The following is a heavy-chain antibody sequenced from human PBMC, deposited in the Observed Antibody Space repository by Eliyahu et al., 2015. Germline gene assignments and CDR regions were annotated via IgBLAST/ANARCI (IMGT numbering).Heavy chain of an antibody. D-gene: IGHD4-17*01. V-gene: IGHV3-33*01. CDR2: IWYDGSNK. Sequence: QVQLVESGGGVVQPGRSLRLSCAASGFTXSSYGMHWVRQAPGKGLEWVAVIWYDGSNKYYADSVKGRFTISRDNSKNTLYLQMNSLRAEDTAVYYCARESLTTVTVYYYYYYGMDVWGQGTTVTVSS. CDR3: ARESLTTVTVYYYYYYGMDV. CDR1: GFTXSSYG. J-gene: IGHJ6*02.